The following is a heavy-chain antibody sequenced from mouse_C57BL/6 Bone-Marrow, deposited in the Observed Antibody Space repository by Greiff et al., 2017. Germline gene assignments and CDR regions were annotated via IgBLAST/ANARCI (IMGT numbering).Heavy chain of an antibody. V-gene: IGHV1-15*01. D-gene: IGHD1-1*01. Sequence: VKLQESGAELVRPGASVTLSCKASGYTFTDYEMHWVKQTPVHGLEWIGAIDPETGGTAYNQKFKGKAILTADKSSSTAYMELRSLTSEDSAVYYCTRVLYYYGSSYVYFDVGGTGTTVTVSS. CDR2: IDPETGGT. CDR3: TRVLYYYGSSYVYFDV. CDR1: GYTFTDYE. J-gene: IGHJ1*03.